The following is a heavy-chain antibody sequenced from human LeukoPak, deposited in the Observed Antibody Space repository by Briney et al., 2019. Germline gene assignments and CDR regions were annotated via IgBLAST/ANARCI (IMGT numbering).Heavy chain of an antibody. J-gene: IGHJ3*02. CDR1: GFTFSNYR. V-gene: IGHV3-21*01. CDR3: ARGRDGYNLVDAFDI. CDR2: ISSSSIYI. D-gene: IGHD5-24*01. Sequence: GGSLRLSCAASGFTFSNYRMNWVRQAPGKGLEWVSSISSSSIYIYYADSLKGRFTISRDNAKNSLYLQMNSLRAEDTAVYYCARGRDGYNLVDAFDIWGQGIMVTISS.